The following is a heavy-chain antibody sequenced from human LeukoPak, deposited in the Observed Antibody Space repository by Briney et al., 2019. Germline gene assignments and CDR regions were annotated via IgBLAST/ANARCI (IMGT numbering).Heavy chain of an antibody. CDR2: IYHSGST. D-gene: IGHD3-10*01. J-gene: IGHJ4*02. Sequence: PSQTLSLTCAVSGGSISSGGYSWGWIRQPPGKGLEWSGYIYHSGSTYYNPSLKSRVTISVDRSKNQFCLKLSFVTAADTAVYYCARYGSGSYFGPHFAYWGQGTLATVSS. CDR3: ARYGSGSYFGPHFAY. V-gene: IGHV4-30-2*01. CDR1: GGSISSGGYS.